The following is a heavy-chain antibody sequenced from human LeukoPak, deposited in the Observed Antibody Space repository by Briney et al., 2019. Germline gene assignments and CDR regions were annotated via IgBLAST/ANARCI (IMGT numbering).Heavy chain of an antibody. CDR2: INHSGST. J-gene: IGHJ4*02. CDR3: ARGHPSLVVPFDY. CDR1: GGSFSGYY. Sequence: PSETLSLTCAVYGGSFSGYYWSWIRQPPGKGLEWIGEINHSGSTNYNPSLKSRVTISVDTSKNQFSLKLSSVTAADTAVYYCARGHPSLVVPFDYWGQGTLVTVSS. V-gene: IGHV4-34*01. D-gene: IGHD2-15*01.